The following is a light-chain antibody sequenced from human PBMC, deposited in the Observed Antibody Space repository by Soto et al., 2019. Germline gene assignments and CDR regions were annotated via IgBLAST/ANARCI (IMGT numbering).Light chain of an antibody. CDR3: MSYASSGSLV. J-gene: IGLJ2*01. V-gene: IGLV2-14*01. CDR1: NTDVGGYNY. CDR2: EVS. Sequence: QSVLTQPASVSGSPGQSITISCTGTNTDVGGYNYVSWYQQHPGKAPKLMIYEVSNRPSGVSNRFSGSKSGNRASLTISGLQAEDEAEYHCMSYASSGSLVFGGGTKVTVL.